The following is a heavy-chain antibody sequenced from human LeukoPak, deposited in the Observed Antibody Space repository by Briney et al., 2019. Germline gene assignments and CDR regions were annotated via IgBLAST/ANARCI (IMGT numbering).Heavy chain of an antibody. CDR1: GGSISSSSYY. J-gene: IGHJ4*02. CDR2: IYSSGST. CDR3: ARSPGGAYFDY. Sequence: PSETLSLTCTVSGGSISSSSYYWGWIRQPPGKGMEWIGNIYSSGSTYYNPSLKSRVTISADRSKNQFSLKLSSVTAADTAVYYCARSPGGAYFDYWGQGTLVTVSS. V-gene: IGHV4-39*01. D-gene: IGHD3-16*01.